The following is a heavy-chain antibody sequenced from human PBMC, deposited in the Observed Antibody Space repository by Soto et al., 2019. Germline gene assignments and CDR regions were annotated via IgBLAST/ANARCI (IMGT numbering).Heavy chain of an antibody. CDR1: GGSISSGDYY. D-gene: IGHD5-12*01. Sequence: QVQLQESGPGLVKPSQTLSLTCTVSGGSISSGDYYWSWIRQPPGKGLEWIGYIYYSGSTYYNPSLKSRATIXXDXSXXQFSLKLSSVTAADTAVYYCARGPKGDGYPYYFDYWGQGTLVTVSS. CDR3: ARGPKGDGYPYYFDY. CDR2: IYYSGST. J-gene: IGHJ4*02. V-gene: IGHV4-30-4*01.